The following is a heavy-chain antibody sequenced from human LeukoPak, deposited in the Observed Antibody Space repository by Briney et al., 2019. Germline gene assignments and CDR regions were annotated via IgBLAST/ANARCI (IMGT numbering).Heavy chain of an antibody. Sequence: SQTLSLTCAISGDSVSSNSAAWNWIRQSPSRGLEWLGRTYYRSKWYNDYAVSVKSRITINPDTSKNQFSLQLNSVTPEDTAAYYCARGRVAGPPSRDWFDPWGQGTLVTVSS. CDR1: GDSVSSNSAA. D-gene: IGHD6-13*01. CDR2: TYYRSKWYN. J-gene: IGHJ5*02. CDR3: ARGRVAGPPSRDWFDP. V-gene: IGHV6-1*01.